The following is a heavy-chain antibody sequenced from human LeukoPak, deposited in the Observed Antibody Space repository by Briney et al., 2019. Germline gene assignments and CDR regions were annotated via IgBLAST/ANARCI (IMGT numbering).Heavy chain of an antibody. CDR3: ARAEWELLYGAFDI. V-gene: IGHV3-30-3*01. D-gene: IGHD1-26*01. Sequence: GGSLRLSCAASGFTFSSYAMHWVRQAPGKGPEWVAVISYDGSNKYYADSVKGRFTISRDNSKNTLYLQMNSLRAEDTAVYYCARAEWELLYGAFDIWGQGTMVTVSS. CDR1: GFTFSSYA. J-gene: IGHJ3*02. CDR2: ISYDGSNK.